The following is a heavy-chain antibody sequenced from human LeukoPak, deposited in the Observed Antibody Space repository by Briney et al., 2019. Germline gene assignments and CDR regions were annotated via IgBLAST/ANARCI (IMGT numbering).Heavy chain of an antibody. CDR1: GGSTNNYY. CDR2: VFSSGST. V-gene: IGHV4-39*01. J-gene: IGHJ3*02. Sequence: PSETLSLTCTVSGGSTNNYYWGWIRQPPGKGLEWVGSVFSSGSTYYSPSLQSRVTISVDTSKNQFSLKLSSVTAADTAVYYCARCIASVAQTALHAFDIWGQGTMVTVSS. CDR3: ARCIASVAQTALHAFDI. D-gene: IGHD2-21*02.